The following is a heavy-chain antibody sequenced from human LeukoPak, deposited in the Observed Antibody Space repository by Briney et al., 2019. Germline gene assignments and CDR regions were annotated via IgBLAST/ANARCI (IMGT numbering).Heavy chain of an antibody. CDR3: TLVCSGGSCYQPD. CDR2: ISYDGSNK. J-gene: IGHJ4*02. D-gene: IGHD2-15*01. Sequence: PGGSLRLSCAASGFTFSSYEMNWVRQAPGKGLEWVAVISYDGSNKYYADSVKGRFTISRDNSKNTLYLQMNSLRAEDTAVYYCTLVCSGGSCYQPDGGQGTLVTVSS. V-gene: IGHV3-30*04. CDR1: GFTFSSYE.